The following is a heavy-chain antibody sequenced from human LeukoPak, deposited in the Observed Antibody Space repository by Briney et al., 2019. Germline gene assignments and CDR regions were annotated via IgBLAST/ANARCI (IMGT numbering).Heavy chain of an antibody. CDR1: GFTFRSYA. CDR2: ISGTGDSP. J-gene: IGHJ5*02. CDR3: AKDIGWFDP. V-gene: IGHV3-23*01. Sequence: PGGSLRLSCAASGFTFRSYAMNWVRQAPGKGLEWVSAISGTGDSPHYADSVKGRFTISRDNSKNTLYLQMIGLRAEDTAFYYCAKDIGWFDPWGQGTLVTVSS.